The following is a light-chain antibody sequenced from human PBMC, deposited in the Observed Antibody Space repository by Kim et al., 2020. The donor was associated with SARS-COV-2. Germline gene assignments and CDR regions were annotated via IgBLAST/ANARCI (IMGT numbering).Light chain of an antibody. CDR1: PSIVTD. J-gene: IGKJ4*01. CDR3: QQYNDWPLT. Sequence: LSPGERATLACRASPSIVTDFAWYQHEPGQAPRLLIYNAFTRATGIPARISGSGSGTDFPLTISSLQSEDFAVYYCQQYNDWPLTLGGGTKVDI. CDR2: NAF. V-gene: IGKV3D-15*01.